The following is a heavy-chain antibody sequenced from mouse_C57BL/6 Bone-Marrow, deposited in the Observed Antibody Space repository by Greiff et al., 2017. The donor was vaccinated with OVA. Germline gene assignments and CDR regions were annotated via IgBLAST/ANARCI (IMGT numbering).Heavy chain of an antibody. J-gene: IGHJ2*01. CDR2: IDPSDSYT. V-gene: IGHV1-69*01. Sequence: QVQLQQPGAELVMPGASVKLSCKASGYTFTSYWMHWVKQRPGQGLEWIGEIDPSDSYTNYNQKFKGKSTLTVEKYSSTAYMQLSSLTSDDSAVYYCARRGGWLLRYFDYWGQGTTLTVSS. D-gene: IGHD2-3*01. CDR1: GYTFTSYW. CDR3: ARRGGWLLRYFDY.